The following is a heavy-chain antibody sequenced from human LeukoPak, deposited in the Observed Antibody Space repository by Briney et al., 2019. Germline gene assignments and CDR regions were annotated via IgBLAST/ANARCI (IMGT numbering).Heavy chain of an antibody. CDR2: IYYSGST. J-gene: IGHJ3*01. Sequence: PSETLSLTCTVSGGSISSYYWSWIRQPPGKGLEWIGHIYYSGSTNYNRSLKSRVTISVDTSKNQFSLKLSSVTVADTAVYYCARLPFGAFDLWRQGTMVPVSS. V-gene: IGHV4-59*08. CDR3: ARLPFGAFDL. CDR1: GGSISSYY. D-gene: IGHD3-16*01.